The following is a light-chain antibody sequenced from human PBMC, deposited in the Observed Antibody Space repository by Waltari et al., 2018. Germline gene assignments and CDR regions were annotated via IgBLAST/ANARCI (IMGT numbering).Light chain of an antibody. CDR3: ETGGHGTWV. Sequence: LTCTLSSGHSSNVIAWLQQQPQKGPRYLMKVNSDGSHTKGDEIPDRFSGSSSGTERYLTISSVQSEDEADYYCETGGHGTWVFGGGTKLTVL. J-gene: IGLJ3*02. CDR2: VNSDGSH. CDR1: SGHSSNV. V-gene: IGLV4-69*01.